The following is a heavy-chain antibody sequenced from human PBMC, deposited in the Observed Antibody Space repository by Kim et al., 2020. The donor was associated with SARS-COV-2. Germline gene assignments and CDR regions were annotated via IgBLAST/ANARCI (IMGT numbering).Heavy chain of an antibody. CDR1: GFTFSDSA. CDR2: IRSKANSYST. J-gene: IGHJ3*02. CDR3: TRLPHYSNSWWDAFD. Sequence: GGSLRLSCAASGFTFSDSAMYWVRQASGKGLEWVGRIRSKANSYSTAYDVSGQGRFIISRDDSKNKAHLKINSLKTEDTYFYYSTRLPHYSNSWWDAFD. D-gene: IGHD6-13*01. V-gene: IGHV3-73*01.